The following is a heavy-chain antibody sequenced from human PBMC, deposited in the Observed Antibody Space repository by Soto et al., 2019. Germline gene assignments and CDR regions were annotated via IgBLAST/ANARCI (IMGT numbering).Heavy chain of an antibody. CDR2: IYYSGST. Sequence: SETLSLTCTVSGGSISSYYWSWIRQPPGKGLEWIGYIYYSGSTNYNPSLKSRVTISVDTSKNQFSLKLSSVTAADTAVYYCARFGGSSWYQNWFDPWGQGTLVTVSS. D-gene: IGHD6-13*01. J-gene: IGHJ5*02. CDR1: GGSISSYY. V-gene: IGHV4-59*08. CDR3: ARFGGSSWYQNWFDP.